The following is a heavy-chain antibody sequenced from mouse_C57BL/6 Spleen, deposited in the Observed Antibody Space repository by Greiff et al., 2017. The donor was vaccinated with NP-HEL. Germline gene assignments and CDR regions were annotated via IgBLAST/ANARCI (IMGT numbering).Heavy chain of an antibody. D-gene: IGHD4-1*01. CDR2: IHPNSGST. J-gene: IGHJ4*01. CDR1: GYTFTSYW. CDR3: ARRSGTGYYAMDY. Sequence: QVQLKQPGAELVKPGASVKLSCKASGYTFTSYWMHWVKQRPGQGLEWIGMIHPNSGSTNYNEKFKSKATLTVDKSSSTAYMQLSSLTSEDSAVYYCARRSGTGYYAMDYWGQGTSVTVSS. V-gene: IGHV1-64*01.